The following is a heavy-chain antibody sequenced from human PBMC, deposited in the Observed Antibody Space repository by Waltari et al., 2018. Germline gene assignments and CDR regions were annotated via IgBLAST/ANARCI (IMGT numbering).Heavy chain of an antibody. V-gene: IGHV3-13*01. CDR1: GFTFSSYD. Sequence: DVQLVESGGGLVQPGGSLRLSCAASGFTFSSYDMHWVRQATRKGREWVSAIGTAGDTYYPGSVNGRFTISRENAKNSLYLQMNSLRAGDTAVYYCARALYSRSSNPYYGMDVWGQGTTVTVSS. J-gene: IGHJ6*02. CDR2: IGTAGDT. D-gene: IGHD6-6*01. CDR3: ARALYSRSSNPYYGMDV.